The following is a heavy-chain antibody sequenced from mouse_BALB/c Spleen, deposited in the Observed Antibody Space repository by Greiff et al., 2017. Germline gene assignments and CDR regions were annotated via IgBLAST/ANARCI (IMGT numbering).Heavy chain of an antibody. J-gene: IGHJ2*01. Sequence: QVQLKESGPGLVAPSQSLSITCTVSGFSLTSYGVHWVRQPPGKGLEWLGVIWAGGSTNYNSALMSRLSISKDNSKSQVFLKMNSLQTDDTAMYYCARGDYYRYDGNFDYWGQGTTLTVSS. V-gene: IGHV2-9*02. CDR2: IWAGGST. CDR1: GFSLTSYG. CDR3: ARGDYYRYDGNFDY. D-gene: IGHD2-14*01.